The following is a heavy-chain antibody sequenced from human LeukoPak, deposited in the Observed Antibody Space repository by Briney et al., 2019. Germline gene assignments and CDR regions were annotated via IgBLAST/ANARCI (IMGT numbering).Heavy chain of an antibody. D-gene: IGHD3-9*01. J-gene: IGHJ4*02. CDR2: ISSTSSYI. CDR1: GFTFSSYS. CDR3: AREDTYYEILTGYLHHFDY. Sequence: GGSLRLSCAASGFTFSSYSMNWVRQAPGKGLECVSSISSTSSYIYYADSVKGRFTISRDNAKNSLYLQMNSLRAEDTAVYYCAREDTYYEILTGYLHHFDYWGQGTLVTVSS. V-gene: IGHV3-21*01.